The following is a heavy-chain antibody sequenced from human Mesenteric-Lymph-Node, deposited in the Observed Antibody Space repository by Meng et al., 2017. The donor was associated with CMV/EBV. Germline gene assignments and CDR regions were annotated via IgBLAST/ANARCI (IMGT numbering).Heavy chain of an antibody. CDR2: INHSGST. CDR1: GGSFSGYY. Sequence: SETLSLTCAVYGGSFSGYYWSWIRQPPGKGLEWIGEINHSGSTNYNPSLKSRVTISVDKSKNQFSLKLSSVTAADTAVYYCARDRILENYDFWSGLFYGMDVWGQGTTVTVSS. D-gene: IGHD3-3*01. CDR3: ARDRILENYDFWSGLFYGMDV. V-gene: IGHV4-34*01. J-gene: IGHJ6*02.